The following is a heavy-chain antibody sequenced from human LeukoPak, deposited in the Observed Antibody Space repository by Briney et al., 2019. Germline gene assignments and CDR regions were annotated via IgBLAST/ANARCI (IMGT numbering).Heavy chain of an antibody. J-gene: IGHJ4*02. CDR3: AKDRTVTTLYYFDY. D-gene: IGHD4-17*01. CDR2: IWYDGSNK. V-gene: IGHV3-30*02. Sequence: GGSLRLSCAASGFTFSSYGMPWVRQAPGKGLEWVAVIWYDGSNKYYADSVKGRFTISRDNSKNTLYLQMNSLRAEDTAVYYCAKDRTVTTLYYFDYWGQGTLVTVSS. CDR1: GFTFSSYG.